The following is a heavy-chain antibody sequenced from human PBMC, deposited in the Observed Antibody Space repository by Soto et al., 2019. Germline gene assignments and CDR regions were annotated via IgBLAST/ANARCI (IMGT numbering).Heavy chain of an antibody. CDR2: ISSSSSVI. V-gene: IGHV3-48*01. J-gene: IGHJ6*03. CDR1: GFILSDCA. CDR3: ARDLSWGSNWHYDMDV. Sequence: EVQLVESGGGLVQPGGSLRLSCATSGFILSDCAMNWVRQAPGKGLEWVSDISSSSSVIDYADSVKGRFTVSRDNARNSLYLKVKSLRAEDPAADYWARDLSWGSNWHYDMDVWGKGTTVSVSS. D-gene: IGHD7-27*01.